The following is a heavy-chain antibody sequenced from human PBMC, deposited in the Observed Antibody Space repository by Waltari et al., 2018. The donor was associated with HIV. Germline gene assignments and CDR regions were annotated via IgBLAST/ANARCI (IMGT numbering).Heavy chain of an antibody. V-gene: IGHV3-7*01. Sequence: EVLLVESGGGLVQPGGSLRLSCTASGFMFTSYWMSWVRQAPGKGLVWVANIKQGGREKYYVDSVKGRFTISRDNAKNSRYLQMNSLRAEDTAMYYCATSRTFDYWGQGTLVTVSS. CDR1: GFMFTSYW. CDR3: ATSRTFDY. J-gene: IGHJ4*02. CDR2: IKQGGREK. D-gene: IGHD2-2*01.